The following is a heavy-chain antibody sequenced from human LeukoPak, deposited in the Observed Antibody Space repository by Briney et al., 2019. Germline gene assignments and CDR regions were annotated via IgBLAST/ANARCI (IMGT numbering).Heavy chain of an antibody. J-gene: IGHJ6*03. CDR2: INHSGST. D-gene: IGHD3-10*01. CDR1: GGSFSGYY. V-gene: IGHV4-34*01. CDR3: ASLEVRAHYYYYYYMDV. Sequence: PSETLSLTCAVYGGSFSGYYWSWIRQPPGKGLEWIGEINHSGSTNYNPSLKSRVTISVDTSKNQFSLQLSSVTAADTAVYYCASLEVRAHYYYYYYMDVWGKGTTVTVSS.